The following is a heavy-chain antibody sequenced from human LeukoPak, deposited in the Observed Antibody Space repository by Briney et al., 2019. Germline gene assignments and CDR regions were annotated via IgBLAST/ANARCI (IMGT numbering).Heavy chain of an antibody. V-gene: IGHV1-24*01. D-gene: IGHD3-3*01. J-gene: IGHJ4*02. CDR1: GYTFTSYD. Sequence: ASVKVSCKASGYTFTSYDINWVRQATGQGLEWMGGFDPEDGETIYAQKFQGRVTMTEDTSTDTAYMELSSLRSEDTAVYYCARGSLGVRFLEWLSLDDYWGQGTLVTVSS. CDR3: ARGSLGVRFLEWLSLDDY. CDR2: FDPEDGET.